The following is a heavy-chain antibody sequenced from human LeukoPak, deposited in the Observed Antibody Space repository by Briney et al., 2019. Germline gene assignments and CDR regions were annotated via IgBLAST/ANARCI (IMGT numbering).Heavy chain of an antibody. CDR1: GFTFSSYA. J-gene: IGHJ5*02. V-gene: IGHV3-23*01. Sequence: GGSLRLSCAASGFTFSSYAMSWVRQAPGKGLEWVSAISGSGGSTYYADSVRGRFTISRDNAKNLLYLQMNSLRDEDTAVYYCARDGYNSGWGPQWFDPWGQGTLVTVSS. D-gene: IGHD6-19*01. CDR3: ARDGYNSGWGPQWFDP. CDR2: ISGSGGST.